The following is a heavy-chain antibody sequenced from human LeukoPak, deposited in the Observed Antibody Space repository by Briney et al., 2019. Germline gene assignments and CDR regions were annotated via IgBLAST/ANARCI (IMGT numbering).Heavy chain of an antibody. V-gene: IGHV3-74*01. CDR1: GFTFSSYW. CDR2: INSDGTSA. CDR3: ARVRVVPAGYFDT. D-gene: IGHD2-2*01. J-gene: IGHJ4*02. Sequence: GGSLRLSCAASGFTFSSYWMHWVRQAPGKGLVWVSRINSDGTSAIYADSVRGRFTISRDNAKNTLYLRMYSLGDEDTAVYYCARVRVVPAGYFDTWGQGTLVTVSS.